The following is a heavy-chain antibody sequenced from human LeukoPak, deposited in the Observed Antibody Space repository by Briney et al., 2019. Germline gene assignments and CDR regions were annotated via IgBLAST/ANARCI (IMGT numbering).Heavy chain of an antibody. CDR3: ARGARDGYTYYFDY. J-gene: IGHJ4*02. D-gene: IGHD5-24*01. CDR1: GGAITNYY. Sequence: PSETLSLTCGVSGGAITNYYWNWIRQPPGKGLEWIGYIYYSGSTNYNPSLKSRVTISVDTSKNQFSLKLSSVTAADTAVYYCARGARDGYTYYFDYWGQGTLVTVSS. CDR2: IYYSGST. V-gene: IGHV4-59*01.